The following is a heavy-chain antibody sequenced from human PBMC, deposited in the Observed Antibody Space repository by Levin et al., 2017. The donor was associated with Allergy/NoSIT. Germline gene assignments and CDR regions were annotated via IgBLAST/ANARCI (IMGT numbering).Heavy chain of an antibody. D-gene: IGHD3-16*01. Sequence: GGSLRLSCKGSGSSFTSYWIGWVRQMPGKGLEWMGIIYPGDSDTRYSPSFQGQVTISADKSISTAYLQWSSLKASDTAMYYCARRRGSWFDPWGQGTLVTVSS. CDR1: GSSFTSYW. CDR3: ARRRGSWFDP. CDR2: IYPGDSDT. J-gene: IGHJ5*02. V-gene: IGHV5-51*01.